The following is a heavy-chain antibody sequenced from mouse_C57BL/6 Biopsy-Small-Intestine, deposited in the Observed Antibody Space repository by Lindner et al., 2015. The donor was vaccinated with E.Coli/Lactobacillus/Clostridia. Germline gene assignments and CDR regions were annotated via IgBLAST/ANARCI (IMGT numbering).Heavy chain of an antibody. CDR3: ARTYGNYGKGNFDY. Sequence: VQLQESGAELAKPGASVKMSCKASGYTFTSYWMHWVKQRPGQGLEWIGYINPSSGYTEYNQKFKDKATLTADKSSSTAYMQLSSLTSEDSAVYYCARTYGNYGKGNFDYWGQGHHSHSLL. CDR1: GYTFTSYW. J-gene: IGHJ2*01. D-gene: IGHD2-10*02. V-gene: IGHV1-7*01. CDR2: INPSSGYT.